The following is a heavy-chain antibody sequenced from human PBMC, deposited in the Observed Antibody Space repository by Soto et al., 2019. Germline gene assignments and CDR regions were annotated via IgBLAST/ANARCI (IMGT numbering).Heavy chain of an antibody. CDR3: ARDLAAAGPFDY. CDR2: ISAYNGNT. Sequence: QVQLVQSGAEVKKPGASVKVSCKTSGYTFTSYAISWVRQAPGQGLEWMGWISAYNGNTHYAQKLQGRVTMTTDTSTNTAYMELRSLRSDDTAVYYCARDLAAAGPFDYWGQGTLVTVSS. CDR1: GYTFTSYA. V-gene: IGHV1-18*01. J-gene: IGHJ4*02. D-gene: IGHD6-13*01.